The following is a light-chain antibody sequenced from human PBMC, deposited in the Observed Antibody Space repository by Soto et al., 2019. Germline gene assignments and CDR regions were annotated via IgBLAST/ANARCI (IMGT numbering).Light chain of an antibody. CDR2: EAS. Sequence: EIVLTQSPATLCLSPGERAPLPCRASQSVSYYLAWYQQKHGQPPRIVIYEASNRDTGIPDRFSGSGSGTDFTLTISRLDPEDFSVYYCQQRNNWPWTFGQGTKVDIK. V-gene: IGKV3-11*01. J-gene: IGKJ1*01. CDR3: QQRNNWPWT. CDR1: QSVSYY.